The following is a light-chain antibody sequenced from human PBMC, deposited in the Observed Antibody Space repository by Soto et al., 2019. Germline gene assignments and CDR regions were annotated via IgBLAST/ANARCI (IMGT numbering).Light chain of an antibody. CDR1: TSTIGAGYD. CDR2: GNS. Sequence: QSVLTQPPSVSGAPGQTVTISCTGSTSTIGAGYDVHWYQQLPGTAPKLLIYGNSKRPSGVPDRFSGSKSGTSASLAITGLQAQDETDYYCQSYDTNLSGSYVFGTGTKVTVL. J-gene: IGLJ1*01. CDR3: QSYDTNLSGSYV. V-gene: IGLV1-40*01.